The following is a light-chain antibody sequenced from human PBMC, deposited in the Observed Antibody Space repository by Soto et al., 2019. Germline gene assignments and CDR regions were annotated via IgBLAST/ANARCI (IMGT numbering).Light chain of an antibody. Sequence: DLQMTQSPSSLSASVGDRVTITCRAGHTISNYLSWYQQRPGKAPKLLIYAASTLQSGVPSRFSGSESGTEFTLTITSVQPEDCATYYCLQTYSTPITFGQGTRLEIK. J-gene: IGKJ5*01. CDR2: AAS. V-gene: IGKV1-39*01. CDR1: HTISNY. CDR3: LQTYSTPIT.